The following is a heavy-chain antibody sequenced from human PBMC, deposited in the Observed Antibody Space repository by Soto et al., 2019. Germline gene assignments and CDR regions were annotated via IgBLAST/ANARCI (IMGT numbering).Heavy chain of an antibody. Sequence: PGGSLRLSCAASGFTLSNYAMHWVRQAPGKGLEWVALISYDGSTEYYADSVKGRFTISRDNSKNTLYLQMNSLRPEDTAVYYCARDRPLRFLECLLFYWGQGTLVTVSS. V-gene: IGHV3-30-3*01. CDR3: ARDRPLRFLECLLFY. CDR1: GFTLSNYA. CDR2: ISYDGSTE. J-gene: IGHJ4*02. D-gene: IGHD3-3*01.